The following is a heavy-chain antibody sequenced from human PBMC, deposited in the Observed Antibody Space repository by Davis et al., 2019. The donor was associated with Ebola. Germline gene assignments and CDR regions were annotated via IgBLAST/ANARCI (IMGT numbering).Heavy chain of an antibody. CDR1: RYTLTHYG. CDR3: ARDRGNFDY. V-gene: IGHV7-4-1*02. J-gene: IGHJ4*02. D-gene: IGHD3-10*01. Sequence: ASVPVSCKTSRYTLTHYGLSWVRQPPGQGLEWMGWINTNTGNPTYAQGFTGRFVFSLDTSVSTAYLQISSLKAEDTAIYYCARDRGNFDYWGQGTLVTVSS. CDR2: INTNTGNP.